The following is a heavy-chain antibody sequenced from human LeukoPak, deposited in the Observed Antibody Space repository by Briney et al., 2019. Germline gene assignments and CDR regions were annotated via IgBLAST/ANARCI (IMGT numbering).Heavy chain of an antibody. Sequence: GGSLRLSCAASGFTFSSYGMHWVRQAPGKGLEWVAVISYDGSNKYYADSVKGRFTISRDNSKNTLYLQMNSLRAEDTAVYYCAKDLRYYESSGYLDYWGQGTLVTVSS. CDR3: AKDLRYYESSGYLDY. CDR1: GFTFSSYG. D-gene: IGHD3-22*01. CDR2: ISYDGSNK. J-gene: IGHJ4*02. V-gene: IGHV3-30*18.